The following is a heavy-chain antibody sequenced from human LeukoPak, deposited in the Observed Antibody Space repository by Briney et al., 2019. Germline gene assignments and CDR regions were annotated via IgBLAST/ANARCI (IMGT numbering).Heavy chain of an antibody. D-gene: IGHD6-13*01. V-gene: IGHV1-2*02. Sequence: ASVKVSCKASGYTFTGYYMHWVRQAPGQGLEWMGWINPNSGGTNYAQKFQGRVTMTRDTSISTAYMELSRLRSEDTAVYYCARGWAPSSSWYDDWGQGTLVTVSS. CDR1: GYTFTGYY. J-gene: IGHJ4*02. CDR3: ARGWAPSSSWYDD. CDR2: INPNSGGT.